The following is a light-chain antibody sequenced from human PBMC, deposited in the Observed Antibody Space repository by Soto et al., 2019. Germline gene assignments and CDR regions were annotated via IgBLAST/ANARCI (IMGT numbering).Light chain of an antibody. V-gene: IGLV2-23*01. J-gene: IGLJ2*01. CDR3: CSYACSNILGMI. CDR2: EGS. Sequence: QSALTQPASVSGSPGQSITISCTGTTSDVGTYNLVSWFQQHPGRAPKLIIYEGSKRPSGVSDRFSGSKSGNTASLTISGLQAEDEADYYCCSYACSNILGMIFGGVTKLTVL. CDR1: TSDVGTYNL.